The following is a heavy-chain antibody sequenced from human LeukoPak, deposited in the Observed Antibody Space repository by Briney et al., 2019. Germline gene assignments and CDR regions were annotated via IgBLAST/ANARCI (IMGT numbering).Heavy chain of an antibody. D-gene: IGHD6-19*01. CDR1: GFTFSSYW. Sequence: QSGGSLRLSCAASGFTFSSYWMHWVRQAPGKGLVWVSRINSDGSSTSYADSVKGRFTISRDNAKNTLYLQMNSLRAEDTAVYYCASSFLYSSGWYLWGQGTLVTVSS. V-gene: IGHV3-74*01. CDR3: ASSFLYSSGWYL. J-gene: IGHJ5*02. CDR2: INSDGSST.